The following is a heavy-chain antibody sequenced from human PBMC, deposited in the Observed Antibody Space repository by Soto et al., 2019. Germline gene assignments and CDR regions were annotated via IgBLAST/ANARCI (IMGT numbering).Heavy chain of an antibody. V-gene: IGHV3-7*01. D-gene: IGHD1-1*01. Sequence: GGSLRISCAASGFTLSSYWMNWVRQAPGKGLEWVANINQDGNEDNLLDSVKGRFTISRDNAKNSLFLQMNSLRVDDTAVYYCARTGDGHHDFLDYWGQGALVTVSS. CDR3: ARTGDGHHDFLDY. CDR1: GFTLSSYW. J-gene: IGHJ4*02. CDR2: INQDGNED.